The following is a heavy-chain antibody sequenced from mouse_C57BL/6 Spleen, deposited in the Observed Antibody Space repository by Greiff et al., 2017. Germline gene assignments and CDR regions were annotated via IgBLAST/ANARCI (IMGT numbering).Heavy chain of an antibody. CDR2: INPSNGGT. J-gene: IGHJ2*01. V-gene: IGHV1-53*01. CDR1: GYTFTSYW. Sequence: QVQLQQPGTELVKPGASVKLSCKASGYTFTSYWMHWVKQRPGQGLEWIGNINPSNGGTNYNEKFKSKDTLTVDKSSSTAYMQLRSLTSEDSAVYDCSRRNSSGYFDYWGQGTTLTVSS. D-gene: IGHD3-2*02. CDR3: SRRNSSGYFDY.